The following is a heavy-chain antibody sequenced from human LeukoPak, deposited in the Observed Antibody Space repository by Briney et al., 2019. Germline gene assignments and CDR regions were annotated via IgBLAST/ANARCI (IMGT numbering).Heavy chain of an antibody. Sequence: GGSLRLSCAASVFTFSSYSMCWVRQAPGQGLEWVSAVSGGGDSTYYADSVKGRFTFSRDNSKNTLYLQMNCLRAEDTAVYYCAKDRGWWELQFDYWGQGTLVTVSS. J-gene: IGHJ4*02. D-gene: IGHD1-26*01. CDR2: VSGGGDST. CDR3: AKDRGWWELQFDY. V-gene: IGHV3-23*01. CDR1: VFTFSSYS.